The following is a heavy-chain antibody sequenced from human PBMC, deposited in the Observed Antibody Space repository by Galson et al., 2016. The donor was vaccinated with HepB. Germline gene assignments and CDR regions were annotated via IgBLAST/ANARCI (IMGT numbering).Heavy chain of an antibody. D-gene: IGHD5-18*01. CDR3: ARSSLKFSYGVFDY. V-gene: IGHV3-11*01. Sequence: SLRLSCAASGFKFSDHYMNWIRQAPGKGLEWLSYINGDGAITYYAASVKGRFTISRDSAKNSLYLQMHSLRAEDTAVYFCARSSLKFSYGVFDYWGQGTPVTVSS. J-gene: IGHJ4*02. CDR1: GFKFSDHY. CDR2: INGDGAIT.